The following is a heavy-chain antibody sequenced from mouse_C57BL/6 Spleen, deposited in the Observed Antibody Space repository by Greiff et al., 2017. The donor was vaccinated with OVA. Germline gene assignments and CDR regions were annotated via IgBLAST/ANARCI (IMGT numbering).Heavy chain of an antibody. CDR3: ARSDYYGSSWGFAY. D-gene: IGHD1-1*01. Sequence: VQLQQPGAELVMPGASVKLSCKASGYTFTSYWMHWVKQRPGQGLEWIGEIDPSDSYTNYNQKFKGKSTLTVDKSSSTAYMQLSSLTSEDSAVYYRARSDYYGSSWGFAYWGQGTLVTVSA. V-gene: IGHV1-69*01. CDR1: GYTFTSYW. CDR2: IDPSDSYT. J-gene: IGHJ3*01.